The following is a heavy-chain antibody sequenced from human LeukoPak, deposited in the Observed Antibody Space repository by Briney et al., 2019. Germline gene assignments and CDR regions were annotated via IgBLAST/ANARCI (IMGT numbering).Heavy chain of an antibody. J-gene: IGHJ4*03. V-gene: IGHV4-34*01. Sequence: SETLSLTCAVCGGSFSRYYWSWIRQSPGKGLEWIAEIDHRGDTNYNPSVKSRVTISVDTSKNQFSLKVRSLSVADTAVYYCARGAIISETGYFDFWGQGTLVTVSS. CDR2: IDHRGDT. CDR1: GGSFSRYY. D-gene: IGHD1-26*01. CDR3: ARGAIISETGYFDF.